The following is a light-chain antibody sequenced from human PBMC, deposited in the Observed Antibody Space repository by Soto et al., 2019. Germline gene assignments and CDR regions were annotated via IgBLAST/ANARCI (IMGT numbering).Light chain of an antibody. J-gene: IGKJ5*01. CDR1: QSVGTF. V-gene: IGKV3-11*01. Sequence: DIVLTQSPATLSLSPGERATLSCRASQSVGTFLGWYHQRPGQAPRPIIYDAAKRVTGIPARFSGSGSGTDFTLTISSLEPEDSAVYYCQQRYDRPLTLGQGTRLEIK. CDR3: QQRYDRPLT. CDR2: DAA.